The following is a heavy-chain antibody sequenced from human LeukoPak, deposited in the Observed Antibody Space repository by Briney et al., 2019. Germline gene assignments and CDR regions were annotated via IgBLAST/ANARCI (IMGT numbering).Heavy chain of an antibody. Sequence: ASVKVSCKASGYTFTNFPIGWVRQAPGQGLEWMGWISAYNGYTNYAQKLQGRVTMTTDTSTSTAYMELRSLRSDDTAVYYCAGHYYDSSGYIYWGQGTLVTVSS. D-gene: IGHD3-22*01. V-gene: IGHV1-18*01. CDR3: AGHYYDSSGYIY. CDR2: ISAYNGYT. J-gene: IGHJ4*02. CDR1: GYTFTNFP.